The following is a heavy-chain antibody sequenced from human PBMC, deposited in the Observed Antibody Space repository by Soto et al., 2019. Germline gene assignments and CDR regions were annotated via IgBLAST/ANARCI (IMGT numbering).Heavy chain of an antibody. Sequence: PGESLKISCKGSGYSFTSYWISWVRQMPGKGLEWMGRIDPSDSYTNYSPSFQGHVTISADKSISTAYLQWSSLKASDTAMYYCASRFNSSGWTDYGMDVWGQGTTVTVSS. CDR1: GYSFTSYW. J-gene: IGHJ6*02. V-gene: IGHV5-10-1*01. CDR2: IDPSDSYT. CDR3: ASRFNSSGWTDYGMDV. D-gene: IGHD6-19*01.